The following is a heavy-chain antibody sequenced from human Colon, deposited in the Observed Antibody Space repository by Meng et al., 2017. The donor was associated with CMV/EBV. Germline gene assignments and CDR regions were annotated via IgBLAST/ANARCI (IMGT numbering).Heavy chain of an antibody. J-gene: IGHJ4*02. V-gene: IGHV4-4*07. CDR1: GASITSYY. CDR2: VYISGNT. CDR3: ARDSNLSGLAY. D-gene: IGHD3-10*01. Sequence: QGQLRGSGPGRVKPSETLSLTSTVSGASITSYYWSWIRPPAGKGLEWIGRVYISGNTNYNPSLKSRVTMSIDTSKNQLSLNIRSVTAADTAVYYCARDSNLSGLAYWGQGTLVTVSS.